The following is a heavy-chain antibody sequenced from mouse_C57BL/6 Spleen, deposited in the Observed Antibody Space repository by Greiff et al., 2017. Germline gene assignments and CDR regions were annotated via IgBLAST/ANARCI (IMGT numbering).Heavy chain of an antibody. CDR2: IYPGSGST. J-gene: IGHJ4*01. CDR3: ARDGTGQLRLRAMDY. Sequence: QVQLQQPGAELVKPGASVKMSCKASGYTFTSYWITWVKQRPGQGLEWIGDIYPGSGSTNYNEKFKSKATLTVDTSSSTAYMQLSSLTSEDSAVYYCARDGTGQLRLRAMDYWGQGTSVTVSS. V-gene: IGHV1-55*01. CDR1: GYTFTSYW. D-gene: IGHD3-2*02.